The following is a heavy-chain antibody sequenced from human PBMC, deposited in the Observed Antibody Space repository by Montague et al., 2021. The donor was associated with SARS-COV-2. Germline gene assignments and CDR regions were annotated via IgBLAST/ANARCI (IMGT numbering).Heavy chain of an antibody. Sequence: QSGAEVKKPGESLKISCKGSGYSFSNYWIGWVRQMPGKGLEWVGLIYPGDSDTRYSPSFQGQVTISADTSISTAYLQWSSLKASDTAMYYCARHREGVDFYYFYGMDVWGQGTTVTVSS. CDR3: ARHREGVDFYYFYGMDV. CDR2: IYPGDSDT. J-gene: IGHJ6*02. V-gene: IGHV5-51*01. CDR1: GYSFSNYW. D-gene: IGHD3/OR15-3a*01.